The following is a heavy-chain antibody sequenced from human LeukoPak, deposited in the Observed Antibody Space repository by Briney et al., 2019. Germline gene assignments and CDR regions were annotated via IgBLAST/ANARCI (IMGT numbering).Heavy chain of an antibody. Sequence: ASVKVSCKASGYTFTGYYMHWVRQAPGQGLEWMGWINPNSGGTNYAQKFQGRVTMTRDTSISTAYMELTRLRSDDTAVYYCARVYYDSSGYNPLDYWGQGTLVTVSS. CDR2: INPNSGGT. V-gene: IGHV1-2*02. J-gene: IGHJ4*02. D-gene: IGHD3-22*01. CDR1: GYTFTGYY. CDR3: ARVYYDSSGYNPLDY.